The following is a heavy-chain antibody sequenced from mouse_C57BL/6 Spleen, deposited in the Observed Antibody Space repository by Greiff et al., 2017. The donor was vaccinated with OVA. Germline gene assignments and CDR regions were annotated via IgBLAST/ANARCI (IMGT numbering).Heavy chain of an antibody. CDR3: ARNYGYPFDY. CDR1: GYTFTSYW. D-gene: IGHD2-2*01. CDR2: IYPSDSET. J-gene: IGHJ2*01. Sequence: VQLQQPGAELVRPGSSVKLSCKASGYTFTSYWMDWVKQRPGQGLEWIGNIYPSDSETHYNQKFKDKATLTVDKSSSTAYMQLSSLTSEDSAVYYCARNYGYPFDYWGQGTTLTVSS. V-gene: IGHV1-61*01.